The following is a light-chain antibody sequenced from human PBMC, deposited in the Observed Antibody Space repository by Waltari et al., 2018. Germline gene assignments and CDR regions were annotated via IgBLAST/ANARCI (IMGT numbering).Light chain of an antibody. CDR3: QQYGSSIT. J-gene: IGKJ5*01. CDR1: QSVSGSY. CDR2: GAS. Sequence: IVLTQSPGTLSLSPGDRATLSSRASQSVSGSYLAWYQQKPGQAPRLLIYGASRRATGIPDRFSGSGSGTDFTLTISRLEPEDFAVYYCQQYGSSITFGQGTRLEIK. V-gene: IGKV3-20*01.